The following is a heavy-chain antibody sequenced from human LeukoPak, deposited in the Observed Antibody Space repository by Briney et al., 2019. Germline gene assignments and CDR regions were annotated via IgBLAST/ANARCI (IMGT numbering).Heavy chain of an antibody. CDR1: GFTFSDYY. Sequence: GGSLRLSCAASGFTFSDYYMSWIRQAPGKGVEGVSYISSSSSYTNYADSVKRPFTISRDNAKNSLYLQMNSLRAEDTAVYYCARLGWATAPLDYWGQGTLVTVSS. V-gene: IGHV3-11*06. D-gene: IGHD5-12*01. CDR2: ISSSSSYT. CDR3: ARLGWATAPLDY. J-gene: IGHJ4*02.